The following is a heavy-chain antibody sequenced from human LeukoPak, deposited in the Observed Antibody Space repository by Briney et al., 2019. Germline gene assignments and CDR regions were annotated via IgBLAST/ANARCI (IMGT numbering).Heavy chain of an antibody. V-gene: IGHV4-31*03. CDR3: ASSLRALLAFDI. CDR1: GGSISSGGYY. CDR2: IYYSGST. Sequence: SQTLSLTCTVSGGSISSGGYYWSWIRQHPGKGLEWIGYIYYSGSTYYNPSLKSRVTISVDTSKNQFFLKLSSVTAADTAVYYCASSLRALLAFDIWGQGTMVTVSS. J-gene: IGHJ3*02.